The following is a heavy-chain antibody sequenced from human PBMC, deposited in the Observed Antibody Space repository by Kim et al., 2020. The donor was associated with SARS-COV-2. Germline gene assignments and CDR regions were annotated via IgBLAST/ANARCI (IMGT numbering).Heavy chain of an antibody. V-gene: IGHV3-30*02. D-gene: IGHD4-17*01. CDR3: AKGGNGDPPTYYYYGMDV. Sequence: KGRFTISRDNSKNTLYLQMNSLRAEDTAVYYCAKGGNGDPPTYYYYGMDVWGQGTTVTVSS. J-gene: IGHJ6*02.